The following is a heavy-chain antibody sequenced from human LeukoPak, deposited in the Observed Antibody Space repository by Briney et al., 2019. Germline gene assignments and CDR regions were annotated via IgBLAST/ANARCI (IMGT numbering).Heavy chain of an antibody. V-gene: IGHV1-2*02. CDR2: INPNSGGT. D-gene: IGHD2-2*01. CDR3: ARADIVVVPAAIADGVYYYYYMDV. J-gene: IGHJ6*03. CDR1: GYTFTGYY. Sequence: ASVKVSCKASGYTFTGYYMHWVRQAPGQGLEWMGWINPNSGGTNYAQKFQGRVTMTRDTSISTAYMELSRLRSDDTAVYYCARADIVVVPAAIADGVYYYYYMDVWGKGTTVTVSS.